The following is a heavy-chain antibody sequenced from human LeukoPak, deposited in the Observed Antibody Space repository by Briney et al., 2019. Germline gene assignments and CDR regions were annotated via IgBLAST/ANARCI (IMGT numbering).Heavy chain of an antibody. CDR2: IYPGDSDT. CDR3: ARRAADFWSGYPSEYFQH. CDR1: GYSFTNYW. Sequence: GESLKISCKGSGYSFTNYWIGWVRQMPGKGLEWMGIIYPGDSDTRYSPSFQGQVTISADKSISTAYLQWSSLKASDTAMYYCARRAADFWSGYPSEYFQHWGQGTLVTVSS. J-gene: IGHJ1*01. D-gene: IGHD3-3*01. V-gene: IGHV5-51*01.